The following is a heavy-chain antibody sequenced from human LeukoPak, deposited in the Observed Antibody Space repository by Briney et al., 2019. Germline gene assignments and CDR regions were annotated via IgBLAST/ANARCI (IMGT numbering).Heavy chain of an antibody. V-gene: IGHV4-59*01. CDR1: GGSISSYY. Sequence: SETLYLTCTVSGGSISSYYWSRIRQPPGKGLEWIGYIYYSGSTNYNPSLKSRVTISVDTSKNQFSLKLSSVTAADTAVYYCARDQGRDGYKGNWFDPWGQGTLVTVSS. CDR2: IYYSGST. J-gene: IGHJ5*02. CDR3: ARDQGRDGYKGNWFDP. D-gene: IGHD5-24*01.